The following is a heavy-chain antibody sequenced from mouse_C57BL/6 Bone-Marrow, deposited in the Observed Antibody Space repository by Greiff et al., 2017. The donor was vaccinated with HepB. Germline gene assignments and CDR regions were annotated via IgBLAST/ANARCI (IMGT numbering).Heavy chain of an antibody. CDR1: GYAFTNYL. Sequence: VQVVESGAELVRPGTSVKVSCKASGYAFTNYLIEWVKQRPGQGLEWIGVINPGSGGTNYNEKFKGKATLTADKSSSTAYMQLSSLTSEDSAVYVCAFYYDYDGGFAYWGQGTLVTVSA. CDR3: AFYYDYDGGFAY. J-gene: IGHJ3*01. D-gene: IGHD2-4*01. V-gene: IGHV1-54*01. CDR2: INPGSGGT.